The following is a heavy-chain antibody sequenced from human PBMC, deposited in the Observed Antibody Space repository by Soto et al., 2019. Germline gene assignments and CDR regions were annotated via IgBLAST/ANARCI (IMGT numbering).Heavy chain of an antibody. V-gene: IGHV4-4*02. CDR3: ARATGMAPLDY. J-gene: IGHJ4*02. Sequence: QVQLQESGPGLVKPSGTLSLTCAVSGGSISSSNWWSWVRQPPGKGLEWIGEIYHSGSTNYNPSLKSRATRSAEKSKNQFALKVSSVTAANTAVYYCARATGMAPLDYWGQGTLVTVSS. CDR2: IYHSGST. CDR1: GGSISSSNW. D-gene: IGHD5-18*01.